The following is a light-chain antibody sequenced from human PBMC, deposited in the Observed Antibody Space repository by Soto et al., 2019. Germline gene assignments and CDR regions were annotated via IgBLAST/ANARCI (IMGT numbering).Light chain of an antibody. Sequence: EFVLTQSPGTLSLSPGERATLSCRASQSVSSTFSAWYQQKPGQPPRLLIYGASTRGTGIPDRFSGSGSGTDFTLTIRSLEPEDFAVYYCQHYGSSPPLTFGGGTKVEIK. CDR1: QSVSSTF. J-gene: IGKJ4*01. CDR3: QHYGSSPPLT. V-gene: IGKV3-20*01. CDR2: GAS.